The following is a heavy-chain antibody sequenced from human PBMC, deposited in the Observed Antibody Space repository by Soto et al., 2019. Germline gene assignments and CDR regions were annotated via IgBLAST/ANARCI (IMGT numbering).Heavy chain of an antibody. CDR3: ARAFCTNGVCYYFFDY. Sequence: PGGSLRLSCAASGFTLGTYAMHWVLQAPGKGLEWVAVIYYDGSNRYYGDAVKGRYTISRDNSKSTLYLQMSSLRAEDTAVYYCARAFCTNGVCYYFFDYWGHGTLVTVSS. CDR1: GFTLGTYA. CDR2: IYYDGSNR. D-gene: IGHD2-8*01. J-gene: IGHJ4*01. V-gene: IGHV3-33*01.